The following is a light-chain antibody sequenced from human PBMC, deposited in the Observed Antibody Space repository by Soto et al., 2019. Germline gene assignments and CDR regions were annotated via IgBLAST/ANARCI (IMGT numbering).Light chain of an antibody. J-gene: IGKJ2*01. Sequence: DIHMTQSTSTLSASVGDRVTITCRASQTINVWLAWYQQKPGKAPKLLISKASSLESGVPSRFSGSGSGTEFTLTISSLQPDDFATYYCQQYKAYSYTFGQGTELVVK. V-gene: IGKV1-5*03. CDR1: QTINVW. CDR3: QQYKAYSYT. CDR2: KAS.